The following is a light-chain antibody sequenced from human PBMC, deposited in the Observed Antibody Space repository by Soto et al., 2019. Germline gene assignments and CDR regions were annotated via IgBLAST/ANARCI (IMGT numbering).Light chain of an antibody. J-gene: IGLJ1*01. V-gene: IGLV2-14*03. CDR1: SSDVGGYNY. Sequence: QSVLTQPASVSGSPGQSITISCTGTSSDVGGYNYVSWYQHHPGKAPKLIIYDVTNRPSGVSNPFSGSKSGNTASLTISGLQPEDEAEYYCSSYTTSNTRQIVVGTGTKLTVL. CDR3: SSYTTSNTRQIV. CDR2: DVT.